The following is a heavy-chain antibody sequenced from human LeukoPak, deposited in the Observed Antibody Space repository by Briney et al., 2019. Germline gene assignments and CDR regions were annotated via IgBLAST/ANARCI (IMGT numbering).Heavy chain of an antibody. V-gene: IGHV4-61*01. Sequence: SETLSLTCTVSGGSVSSGSYYWSWIRQPPGKGLEWIGYIYYSGSTNYNPSLKSRVTISVDTSKNQFSLKLNSVTAADTAVYYCARGPLTGTYPYFHYYGLDVWGQGTTVTVSS. CDR2: IYYSGST. CDR3: ARGPLTGTYPYFHYYGLDV. D-gene: IGHD1-20*01. J-gene: IGHJ6*02. CDR1: GGSVSSGSYY.